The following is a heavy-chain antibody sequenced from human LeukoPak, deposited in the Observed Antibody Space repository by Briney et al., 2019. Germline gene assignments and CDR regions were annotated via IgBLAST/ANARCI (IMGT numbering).Heavy chain of an antibody. D-gene: IGHD3-9*01. J-gene: IGHJ5*02. CDR3: ARDNVLRYFDWLAYNWLDP. V-gene: IGHV4-34*01. CDR1: GGSFSGYY. Sequence: PSETLSLTCAVYGGSFSGYYWSWLRQPPGKGLEWVGEINHSGSTNYNPSLNSRVTISVHTSKNQFSLKLSSVTAADTAVYYCARDNVLRYFDWLAYNWLDPWGQGTLVTVSS. CDR2: INHSGST.